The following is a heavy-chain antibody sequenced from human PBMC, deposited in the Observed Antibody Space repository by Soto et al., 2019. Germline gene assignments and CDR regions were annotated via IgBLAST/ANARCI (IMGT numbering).Heavy chain of an antibody. V-gene: IGHV3-11*01. Sequence: QVQLVESGGGLVQPGGSLRRSCTASGFTFSDYYMTWIRQAPGKGLESVSYISSSGTRLYYADSVKGRFTISRDNAKNSLYLQLNSLRAEDTAVYYCAREYYDVLTDYYRYYYIDVWGKGITVTVSS. J-gene: IGHJ6*03. D-gene: IGHD3-9*01. CDR3: AREYYDVLTDYYRYYYIDV. CDR1: GFTFSDYY. CDR2: ISSSGTRL.